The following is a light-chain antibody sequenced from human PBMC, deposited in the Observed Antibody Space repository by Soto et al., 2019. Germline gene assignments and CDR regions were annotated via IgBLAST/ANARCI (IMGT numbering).Light chain of an antibody. CDR2: EGT. CDR1: SSDIGRYKF. V-gene: IGLV2-14*01. Sequence: QSVLPHTPSVSGTRGHSVTMSFTGTSSDIGRYKFVSWFQQHPGKAPKLLIFEGTNRPSGVSNRFSGSKSGNTASLTISGLQAEDEAIYFCSSSTNTNTLVIFGGGTKATVL. J-gene: IGLJ2*01. CDR3: SSSTNTNTLVI.